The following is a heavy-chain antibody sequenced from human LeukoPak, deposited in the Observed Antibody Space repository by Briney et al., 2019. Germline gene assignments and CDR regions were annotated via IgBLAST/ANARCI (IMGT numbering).Heavy chain of an antibody. D-gene: IGHD6-19*01. V-gene: IGHV1-46*01. CDR2: INPSGGST. CDR3: ARVTLAVAGLNWFDP. CDR1: GYTFTSYY. J-gene: IGHJ5*02. Sequence: GASVKVSCKASGYTFTSYYMHWVRQAPGQGLEWMGIINPSGGSTSYAQKFQGRVTMTRDTSTSTVYMELSSLRSEDTAVYYCARVTLAVAGLNWFDPWGQGTLVTVSS.